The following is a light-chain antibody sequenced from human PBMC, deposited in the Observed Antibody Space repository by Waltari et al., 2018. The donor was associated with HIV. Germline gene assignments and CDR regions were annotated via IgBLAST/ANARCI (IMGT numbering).Light chain of an antibody. CDR2: GAS. CDR3: QQYSSSPLT. V-gene: IGKV3-20*01. Sequence: EIVLTQSPGTLSLSPGERATLSCRASQSVSSNFLAWYQQKPGQAPRLLIHGASSRAAGISDRFSGNGSATDFSLIISGLEPEDCAVYICQQYSSSPLTFGQGTKVEIK. CDR1: QSVSSNF. J-gene: IGKJ1*01.